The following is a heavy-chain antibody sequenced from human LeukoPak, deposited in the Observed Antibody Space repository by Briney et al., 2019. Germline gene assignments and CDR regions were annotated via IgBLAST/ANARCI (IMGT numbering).Heavy chain of an antibody. D-gene: IGHD3-22*01. CDR2: IYSGGST. V-gene: IGHV3-66*02. J-gene: IGHJ4*02. CDR3: ARDMEATYYYDSSGYFFDY. Sequence: TGGSLRLSCAASGFTVSSNYVSWVRQAPGKGLEWVSVIYSGGSTYYADSVKGRFTISRDNSKNTLYLQMNSLRAEDTAVYYCARDMEATYYYDSSGYFFDYWGQGTLVTVSS. CDR1: GFTVSSNY.